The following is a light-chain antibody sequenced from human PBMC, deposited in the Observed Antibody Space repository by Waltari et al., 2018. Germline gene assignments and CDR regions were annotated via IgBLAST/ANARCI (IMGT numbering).Light chain of an antibody. V-gene: IGLV3-10*01. J-gene: IGLJ3*02. CDR3: YSTDYTGNYWV. CDR2: EDT. CDR1: ALPNKY. Sequence: SYELTQPPSVSVSPGHTARITCSGEALPNKYAYWYRQKSGQAPVLVIYEDTKRPSGIPEMISGSNSGAVATLTITGAQVEDEADYYCYSTDYTGNYWVFGGGTKLTVL.